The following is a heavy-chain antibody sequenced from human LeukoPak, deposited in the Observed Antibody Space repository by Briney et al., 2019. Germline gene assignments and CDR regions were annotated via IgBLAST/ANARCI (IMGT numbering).Heavy chain of an antibody. V-gene: IGHV4-59*01. CDR3: VRYSSSLNPDAFDI. CDR1: GGSISSYY. Sequence: SETLSLTCTVSGGSISSYYWSWIRQPPGKGLEWIGYVYYSGSTNYNPSLKSRVTISVDTSKNQFSLKLGSVTAADTAVYYCVRYSSSLNPDAFDIWGQGTMVTVSS. CDR2: VYYSGST. J-gene: IGHJ3*02. D-gene: IGHD6-13*01.